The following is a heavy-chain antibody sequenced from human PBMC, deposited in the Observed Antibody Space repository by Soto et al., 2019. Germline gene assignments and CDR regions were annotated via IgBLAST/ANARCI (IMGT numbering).Heavy chain of an antibody. J-gene: IGHJ3*02. D-gene: IGHD6-13*01. V-gene: IGHV1-18*01. CDR3: ARSSSWYTHDAFDI. CDR1: VYTFNSYG. Sequence: GASVKVCCKASVYTFNSYGIRWVRQAPGQGLEWMGWISAYNGNTNYAQKLQGRVTMTTDTSTSTAYMELRSLRSDDTAVYYCARSSSWYTHDAFDIWGQGTMVTVSS. CDR2: ISAYNGNT.